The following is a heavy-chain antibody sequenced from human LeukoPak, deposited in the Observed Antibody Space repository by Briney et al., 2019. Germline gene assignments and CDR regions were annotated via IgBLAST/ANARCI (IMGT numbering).Heavy chain of an antibody. Sequence: PGGSLRLSCAASGTYWMHWVRQAPGKGLEWVSAISGSGGSTYYADSVKGRFTISRDNSKNTLYLQMNSLRAEDTAVYYCAKVRGDCYADWGQGTLVTVSS. V-gene: IGHV3-23*01. CDR3: AKVRGDCYAD. J-gene: IGHJ4*02. CDR2: ISGSGGST. CDR1: GTYW. D-gene: IGHD2-21*02.